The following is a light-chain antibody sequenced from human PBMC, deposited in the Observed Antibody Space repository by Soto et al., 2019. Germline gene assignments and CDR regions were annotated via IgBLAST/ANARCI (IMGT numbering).Light chain of an antibody. CDR3: QQYGSSQFT. CDR2: GAS. J-gene: IGKJ3*01. V-gene: IGKV3-20*01. CDR1: QSVSSSY. Sequence: IVLTQSPGTLSLSPGERATLSCRASQSVSSSYLAWYQQKPGQAPRLLIYGASSRATGIPDRFSGSGSGTDFTLTISRLEPEDFAAYYCQQYGSSQFTFGPGTKVDIK.